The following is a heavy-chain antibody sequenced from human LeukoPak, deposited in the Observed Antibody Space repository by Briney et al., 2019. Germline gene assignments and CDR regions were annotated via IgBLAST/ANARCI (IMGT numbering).Heavy chain of an antibody. J-gene: IGHJ1*01. Sequence: GALRLSCAPSGFTFSSYAMNWVRQAPGKGLEWVSAISGSGGSTYYGDSVKGRFTISRDNSKNTLYLQMNSLRAEDTAIYYCAKDRAASAGFESQHWGQGTLVTVSS. V-gene: IGHV3-23*01. CDR3: AKDRAASAGFESQH. CDR2: ISGSGGST. D-gene: IGHD6-13*01. CDR1: GFTFSSYA.